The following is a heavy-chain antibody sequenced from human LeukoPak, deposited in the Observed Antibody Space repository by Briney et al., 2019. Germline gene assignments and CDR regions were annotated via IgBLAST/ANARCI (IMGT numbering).Heavy chain of an antibody. J-gene: IGHJ4*02. CDR2: IYYSGST. CDR3: ATSIVGATNFDY. Sequence: SSGTLSLTCTVSGGSISSYYWSWIRQPPGKGLEWIGYIYYSGSTNYNPSLKSRVTISVDTSKNQFSLKLSSVTAADTAVYYCATSIVGATNFDYWGQGTLVTVSS. D-gene: IGHD1-26*01. CDR1: GGSISSYY. V-gene: IGHV4-59*01.